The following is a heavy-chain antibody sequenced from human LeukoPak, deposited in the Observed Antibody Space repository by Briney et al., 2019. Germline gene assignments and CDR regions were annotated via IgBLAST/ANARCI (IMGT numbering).Heavy chain of an antibody. V-gene: IGHV4-4*07. CDR1: GGSISSYY. CDR2: IYTSGST. D-gene: IGHD2-2*01. Sequence: PSETLSLTCTVSGGSISSYYWSWIRQPAGKGLEWIGRIYTSGSTNYNPSLKSRVTMSVDTSKNQFSLKLSSVTAADTAVYYCARSGCSSTSCYRWYYFDYWGQGTLVTVSS. J-gene: IGHJ4*02. CDR3: ARSGCSSTSCYRWYYFDY.